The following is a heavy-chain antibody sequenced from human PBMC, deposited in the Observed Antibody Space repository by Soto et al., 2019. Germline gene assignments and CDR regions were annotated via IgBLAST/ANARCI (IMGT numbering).Heavy chain of an antibody. CDR3: ARAHFGVVISFDY. Sequence: GASVKVSCKASGYTFSDYYIHWVRQAPGQGLEWMGWINPKGGDTNYAQKFRARVTMTRDTSISTAYMELSRLRSDDTAVYYCARAHFGVVISFDYWAQGTLVTSPQ. V-gene: IGHV1-2*02. CDR2: INPKGGDT. J-gene: IGHJ4*02. D-gene: IGHD3-3*01. CDR1: GYTFSDYY.